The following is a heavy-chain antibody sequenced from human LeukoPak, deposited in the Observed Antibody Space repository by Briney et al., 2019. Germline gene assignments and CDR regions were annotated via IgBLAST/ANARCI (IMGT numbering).Heavy chain of an antibody. CDR1: GFTVSSNY. D-gene: IGHD3-10*01. Sequence: GGSLRLSCAASGFTVSSNYMSWVRQAPGKGLEWVSVIYSGGSTYYADSVKGRFTISRDNSKNTLYLQMNSLRAEDTAVYYCARDLTWFGELFYDYWGQGTLVTVSS. J-gene: IGHJ4*02. CDR2: IYSGGST. V-gene: IGHV3-66*01. CDR3: ARDLTWFGELFYDY.